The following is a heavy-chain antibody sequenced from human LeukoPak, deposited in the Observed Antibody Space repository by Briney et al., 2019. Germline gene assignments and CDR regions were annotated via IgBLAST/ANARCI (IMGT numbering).Heavy chain of an antibody. Sequence: SVKVSCKASGGTFISYAISWVRQAPGQGLEWMGGIIPIFGTANYAQKFQGRVTITADESTSTAYMELSSLRSEDTAVYYCARDNSSGYYYYYGMDVWGQGTTVTVSS. CDR1: GGTFISYA. V-gene: IGHV1-69*13. D-gene: IGHD6-19*01. J-gene: IGHJ6*02. CDR3: ARDNSSGYYYYYGMDV. CDR2: IIPIFGTA.